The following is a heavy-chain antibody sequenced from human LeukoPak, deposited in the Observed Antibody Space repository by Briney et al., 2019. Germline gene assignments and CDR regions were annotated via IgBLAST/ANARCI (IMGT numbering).Heavy chain of an antibody. Sequence: SQTLSLTCTVSCGSISSGDYYWSWIRQPPGKGLEWIGYIYYSGSTYYNPSLKSRVTISVDTSKNQFSLKLSSVTAADTAVYYCARDIHSSGYLFDYWGQGTLVTVSS. CDR3: ARDIHSSGYLFDY. J-gene: IGHJ4*02. CDR2: IYYSGST. CDR1: CGSISSGDYY. D-gene: IGHD3-22*01. V-gene: IGHV4-30-4*01.